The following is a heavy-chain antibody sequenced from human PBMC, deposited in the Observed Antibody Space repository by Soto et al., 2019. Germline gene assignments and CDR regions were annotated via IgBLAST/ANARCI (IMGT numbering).Heavy chain of an antibody. Sequence: GGSLRLSCTASGFTFSDYYMGWIRQAPGKGLEWVSDISGSGGSTYYADSVKGRFTISRDNSKNTLYLQMNSLRAEDTAVYYCAKDDVGEAAVGYCTNGVCFGFDYRGQGSLVTGSS. V-gene: IGHV3-23*01. CDR2: ISGSGGST. D-gene: IGHD2-8*01. CDR1: GFTFSDYY. J-gene: IGHJ4*02. CDR3: AKDDVGEAAVGYCTNGVCFGFDY.